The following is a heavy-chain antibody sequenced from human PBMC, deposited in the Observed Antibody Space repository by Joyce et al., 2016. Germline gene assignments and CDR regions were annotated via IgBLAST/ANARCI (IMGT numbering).Heavy chain of an antibody. J-gene: IGHJ4*02. V-gene: IGHV3-7*04. CDR2: IKEGGTEK. CDR1: GFTFSAYW. CDR3: VRDPFDY. Sequence: EVHLVESGGGLVQPGGSLRLSCAASGFTFSAYWMTGVRQAPGKGLGWLATIKEGGTEKFYVDSGKGRFTISRDNAENSVYLQMNSLRAEDTAVYYCVRDPFDYWGQGAVVTVSS.